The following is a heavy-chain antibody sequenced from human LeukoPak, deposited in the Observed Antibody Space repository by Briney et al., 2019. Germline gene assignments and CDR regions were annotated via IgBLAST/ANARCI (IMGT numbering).Heavy chain of an antibody. CDR2: ISGSGGST. V-gene: IGHV3-23*01. D-gene: IGHD3-10*01. Sequence: GGSLRLSCAASGFTFSSYAVSWVRQAPGKGLEWVSAISGSGGSTYYVDSVKGRFTISRDNSKNTLYLQMNSLRAEDTAVYYCAKAPHVWLGELLYGWGQGTLVTVSS. J-gene: IGHJ4*02. CDR1: GFTFSSYA. CDR3: AKAPHVWLGELLYG.